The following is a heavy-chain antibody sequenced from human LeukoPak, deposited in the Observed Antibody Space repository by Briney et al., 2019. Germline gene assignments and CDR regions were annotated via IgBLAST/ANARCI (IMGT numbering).Heavy chain of an antibody. CDR3: ARGSYSSGFDY. J-gene: IGHJ4*02. CDR2: HYYSGST. CDR1: GGSFNSYF. D-gene: IGHD6-19*01. V-gene: IGHV4-59*08. Sequence: NPSETLCLTCTVSGGSFNSYFWTWIRQPPGKGLEWIGYHYYSGSTNYNPSLQSRVTISVDSSKNQFSLRLSSVTAADTAVYYCARGSYSSGFDYWGQGTLVTVSS.